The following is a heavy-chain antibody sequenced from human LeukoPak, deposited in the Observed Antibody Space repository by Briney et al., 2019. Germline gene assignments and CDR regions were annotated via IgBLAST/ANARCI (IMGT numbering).Heavy chain of an antibody. CDR1: GFTFSSYG. CDR2: ISYDGVNK. J-gene: IGHJ4*02. D-gene: IGHD6-13*01. V-gene: IGHV3-30*18. Sequence: GGSLRLSCAGSGFTFSSYGLHWVRQAPGKGLEWVALISYDGVNKYYADSVKGRFTISGDNSKNTLYLQMNSLKAEDTAVYYCAKWRNSWYYFDDWGQGTLVTVSP. CDR3: AKWRNSWYYFDD.